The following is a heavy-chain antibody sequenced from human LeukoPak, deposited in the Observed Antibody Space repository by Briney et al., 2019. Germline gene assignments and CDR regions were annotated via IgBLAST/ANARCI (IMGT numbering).Heavy chain of an antibody. V-gene: IGHV3-30*18. D-gene: IGHD3-22*01. J-gene: IGHJ4*02. CDR3: AKLCDYDSSGYYCRGY. CDR1: GFTFSSYG. Sequence: GGSLRLSCAASGFTFSSYGTHWVRQAPGKGREWVAVISYDGSNKYYADSVKGRFTISRDNSKNTLYLQMNSLRAVDTAVYYCAKLCDYDSSGYYCRGYWGQGTLVTVSS. CDR2: ISYDGSNK.